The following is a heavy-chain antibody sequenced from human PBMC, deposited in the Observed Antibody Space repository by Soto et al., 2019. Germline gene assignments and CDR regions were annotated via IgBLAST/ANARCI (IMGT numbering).Heavy chain of an antibody. Sequence: QVQLVESGGGVVQPGRSMRLSCAASGFTFSSYVMHWVRQAPGTGLEWVAIISYDGSNNYYADSVKGRFTIARDNSKNTLYLQINSLRAEDTAVYYCAKGQIAAAPQGAYWYFDLWGRGTLVTVSS. CDR2: ISYDGSNN. CDR3: AKGQIAAAPQGAYWYFDL. CDR1: GFTFSSYV. J-gene: IGHJ2*01. D-gene: IGHD6-13*01. V-gene: IGHV3-30*18.